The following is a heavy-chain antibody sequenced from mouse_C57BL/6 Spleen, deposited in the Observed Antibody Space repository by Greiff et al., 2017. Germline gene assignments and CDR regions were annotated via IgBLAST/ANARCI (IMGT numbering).Heavy chain of an antibody. V-gene: IGHV5-17*01. Sequence: EVQLVESGGGLVKPGGSLKLSCAASGFTFSDYGMHWVRQAPEKGLEWVAYISSGSSTIYYADTVKGRFTISRDNAKNTLCLQMTSLRSEDTAMYYCARHYGSSYDYWGQGTTLTVSS. CDR3: ARHYGSSYDY. D-gene: IGHD1-1*01. CDR1: GFTFSDYG. CDR2: ISSGSSTI. J-gene: IGHJ2*01.